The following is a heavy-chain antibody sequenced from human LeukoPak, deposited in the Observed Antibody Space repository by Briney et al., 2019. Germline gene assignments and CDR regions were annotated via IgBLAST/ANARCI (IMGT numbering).Heavy chain of an antibody. CDR3: ARDEADPPLVNYRFDF. CDR1: GFPFSSYW. V-gene: IGHV3-7*01. J-gene: IGHJ4*02. Sequence: GGSLRLSCAASGFPFSSYWMSWVRQAPGKGREGVANIRHDGSEKLYIDSVKGRFPISRDNAKNSLFLQMSSLRAEDAAIYYCARDEADPPLVNYRFDFWGQGTLVTVSS. D-gene: IGHD3-22*01. CDR2: IRHDGSEK.